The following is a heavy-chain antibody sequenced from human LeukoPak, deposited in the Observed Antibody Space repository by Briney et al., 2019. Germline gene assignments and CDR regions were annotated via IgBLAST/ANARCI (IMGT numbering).Heavy chain of an antibody. CDR2: ISGSGGST. D-gene: IGHD6-13*01. CDR1: GFTFSSYA. J-gene: IGHJ6*03. V-gene: IGHV3-23*01. Sequence: PGGSLRLSCAASGFTFSSYAVSWVRQAPGKGLEWVSAISGSGGSTYYADSVKGRFTISRDNSKNSLYLQMDSLRAEDTAVYYCARDYDTSGYHPEIGYYYYMDVWGKGTTVTVSS. CDR3: ARDYDTSGYHPEIGYYYYMDV.